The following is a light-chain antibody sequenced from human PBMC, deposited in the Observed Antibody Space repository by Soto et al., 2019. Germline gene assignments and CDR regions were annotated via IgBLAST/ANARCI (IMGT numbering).Light chain of an antibody. V-gene: IGKV1-39*01. CDR1: QSIRNY. J-gene: IGKJ1*01. CDR2: AAS. CDR3: QQSYRSPWT. Sequence: DIQMTQSPSSLSASVRDRVTITCRASQSIRNYLNWYQQKPGRAPKILIYAASNLQSGVPSRFSGGVSGTDFTLTITSLQPEDFATYYCQQSYRSPWTFGQGTKVEIK.